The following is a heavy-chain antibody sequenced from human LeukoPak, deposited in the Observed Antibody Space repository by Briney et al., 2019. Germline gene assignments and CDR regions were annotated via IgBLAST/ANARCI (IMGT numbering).Heavy chain of an antibody. CDR3: ATKQWLAPPPDS. Sequence: TGGSLRLSCAASGFTFSKYWMLWVRHAPGKGLESVSRINTDGTVTTYADSVKGRITVSRDNADNTMFLQMNSVRDEDTAVYYCATKQWLAPPPDSWGQGTPVTVSS. V-gene: IGHV3-74*01. J-gene: IGHJ4*02. D-gene: IGHD6-19*01. CDR1: GFTFSKYW. CDR2: INTDGTVT.